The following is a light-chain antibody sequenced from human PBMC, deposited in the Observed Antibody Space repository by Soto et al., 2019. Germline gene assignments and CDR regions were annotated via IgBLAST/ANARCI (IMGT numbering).Light chain of an antibody. Sequence: EIVLTQSPGTLPLSPGERATLSCRASQSVISNYLTWFQQKPGQAPRLVIFGASSRATGIPERFSGSGSGTDFTLTITRLEPEDFAEYYCQQYGSSPYTFGQGTKLEI. V-gene: IGKV3-20*01. CDR2: GAS. J-gene: IGKJ2*01. CDR1: QSVISNY. CDR3: QQYGSSPYT.